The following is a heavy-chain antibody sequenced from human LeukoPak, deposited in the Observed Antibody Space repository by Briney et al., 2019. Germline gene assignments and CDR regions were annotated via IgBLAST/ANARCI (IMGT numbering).Heavy chain of an antibody. J-gene: IGHJ6*02. V-gene: IGHV3-7*01. CDR1: GFTFSSYW. D-gene: IGHD3-22*01. Sequence: GGSLRLSCAASGFTFSSYWMSWVRQAPGQGLEWVANIKQDGSEKYYVDSVKGRFTISRDNAKNSLYLQMNSLRAEDTAVYYCARELTYYYDSSGYRPSLYYYYGMDVWGQGTTVTVSS. CDR2: IKQDGSEK. CDR3: ARELTYYYDSSGYRPSLYYYYGMDV.